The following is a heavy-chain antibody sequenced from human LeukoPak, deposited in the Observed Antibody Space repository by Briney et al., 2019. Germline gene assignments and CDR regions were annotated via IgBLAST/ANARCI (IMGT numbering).Heavy chain of an antibody. CDR3: ARDDSSRYYTFMGAFDI. Sequence: PGGSLRLSCAASGFTFSSDWMHWVRQAPGKGLVWVSRINSDGNSTNYADSVKGRFTISRDNAKNTLYLQMNSLRAEDTAVYYCARDDSSRYYTFMGAFDIWGQGTMVTVSS. CDR2: INSDGNST. CDR1: GFTFSSDW. J-gene: IGHJ3*02. D-gene: IGHD3-22*01. V-gene: IGHV3-74*01.